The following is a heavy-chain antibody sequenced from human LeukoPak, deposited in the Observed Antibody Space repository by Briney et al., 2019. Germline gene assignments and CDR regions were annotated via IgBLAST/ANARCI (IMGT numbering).Heavy chain of an antibody. CDR3: AKDRTFAWLPSDY. D-gene: IGHD3-9*01. V-gene: IGHV3-23*01. Sequence: TGGSLRLSCAASGFTFSSYAMSWVRQAPGKGLEWVSGISGSGGSTYYADSVKGRFTISRDNSKNTLYLQMNSLRAADTAVYYCAKDRTFAWLPSDYWGQGTLVTVPP. CDR2: ISGSGGST. CDR1: GFTFSSYA. J-gene: IGHJ4*02.